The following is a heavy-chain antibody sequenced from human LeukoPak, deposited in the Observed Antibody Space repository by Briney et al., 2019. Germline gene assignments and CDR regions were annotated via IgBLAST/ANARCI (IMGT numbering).Heavy chain of an antibody. CDR1: GGSICTYY. Sequence: PSETLSLTCAVSGGSICTYYWSWIRQPPGKGLEWIGYIYYSVSTNYNPSLKSRVTISVDTSKNQYSLKLSSVTAADTAVYYCARVMVRGVTDYWGQGTLVTVSS. D-gene: IGHD3-10*01. CDR2: IYYSVST. J-gene: IGHJ4*02. CDR3: ARVMVRGVTDY. V-gene: IGHV4-59*01.